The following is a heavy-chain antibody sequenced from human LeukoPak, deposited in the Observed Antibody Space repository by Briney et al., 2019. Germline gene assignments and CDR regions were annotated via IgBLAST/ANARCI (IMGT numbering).Heavy chain of an antibody. CDR3: AKDRGTITMTQDV. CDR2: ITYDGATT. Sequence: GVSLRLSCAASGFTFSSYAMSWVRQAPGKGLEWLTVITYDGATTNYVDTVKGRFTISRDNSKNTVYLQMNSLRAEDTAVYYCAKDRGTITMTQDVWGQGTMITVSS. J-gene: IGHJ3*01. D-gene: IGHD3-22*01. V-gene: IGHV3-30*18. CDR1: GFTFSSYA.